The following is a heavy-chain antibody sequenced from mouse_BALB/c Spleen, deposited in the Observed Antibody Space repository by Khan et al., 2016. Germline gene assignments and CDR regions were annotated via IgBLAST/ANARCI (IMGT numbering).Heavy chain of an antibody. CDR3: ARTDRRGYFDY. CDR1: GYTFSSYW. CDR2: ILPGSGST. V-gene: IGHV1-9*01. Sequence: VQLQQPGAELMKPGASVKISCKATGYTFSSYWIEWVKQRPGHGLEWIGEILPGSGSTNYNEKFRGKATFTADTSSNTAYMQLSSLTSEDSAVHYCARTDRRGYFDYWGKGTTLTVSS. J-gene: IGHJ2*01.